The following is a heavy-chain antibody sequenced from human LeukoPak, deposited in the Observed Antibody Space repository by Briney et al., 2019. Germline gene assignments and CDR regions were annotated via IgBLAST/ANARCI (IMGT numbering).Heavy chain of an antibody. CDR2: IGTGGDT. Sequence: GGSLRLSCAASGFTFSSYDFHWVRQPAGKGLEWVSAIGTGGDTYYPDSVKGRFTISRENAKSSLYLQMNSLRAGDTAVYYCARESRYSGNYIGALDFWGQGTMVTVSS. V-gene: IGHV3-13*01. D-gene: IGHD1-26*01. J-gene: IGHJ3*01. CDR3: ARESRYSGNYIGALDF. CDR1: GFTFSSYD.